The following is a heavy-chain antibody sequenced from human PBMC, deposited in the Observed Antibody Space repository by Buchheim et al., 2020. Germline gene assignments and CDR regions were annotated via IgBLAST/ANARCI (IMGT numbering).Heavy chain of an antibody. CDR2: IIPVVGTP. CDR1: GSTFSSYV. Sequence: QVHLVQSGPEVKTPGSSVKVSCKASGSTFSSYVFSWVRQAPGQGLEWMGRIIPVVGTPHYAQKFQGRVTINADRSTTPVHMELHSLKSEDTAVYYCARTEFSGYALVYWGQGTL. V-gene: IGHV1-69*08. J-gene: IGHJ4*02. D-gene: IGHD5-12*01. CDR3: ARTEFSGYALVY.